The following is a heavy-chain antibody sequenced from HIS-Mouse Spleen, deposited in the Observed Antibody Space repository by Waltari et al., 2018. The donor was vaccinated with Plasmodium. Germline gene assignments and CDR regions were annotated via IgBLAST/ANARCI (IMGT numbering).Heavy chain of an antibody. Sequence: EVQLVQSGAEVKKPGESLKISCKGSGYSFTSYWIGWVSQMPGKGLEWMGIIYPGDSDTRYSPSFQGQVTISADKSISTAYLQWSSLKASDTAMYYCARHSPYYDFWSGYYRGYFDYWGQGTLVTVSS. CDR3: ARHSPYYDFWSGYYRGYFDY. J-gene: IGHJ4*02. CDR2: IYPGDSDT. CDR1: GYSFTSYW. D-gene: IGHD3-3*01. V-gene: IGHV5-51*01.